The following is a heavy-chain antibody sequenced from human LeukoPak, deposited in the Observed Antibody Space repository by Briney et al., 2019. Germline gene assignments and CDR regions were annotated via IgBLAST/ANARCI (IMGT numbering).Heavy chain of an antibody. Sequence: ASVKVSCKASGYTFISYAMHWVRQAPGQRLEWMGWINAGNGNTKYSQKFQGRVTITRDTSASTGYVELSSLRSEDTAVYYCARGGYNGYGNIAVAGTIFDYWGQGTLVTVSS. CDR3: ARGGYNGYGNIAVAGTIFDY. V-gene: IGHV1-3*01. D-gene: IGHD6-19*01. CDR1: GYTFISYA. CDR2: INAGNGNT. J-gene: IGHJ4*02.